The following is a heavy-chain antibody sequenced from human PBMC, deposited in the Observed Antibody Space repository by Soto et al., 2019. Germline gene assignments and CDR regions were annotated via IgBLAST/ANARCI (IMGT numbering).Heavy chain of an antibody. Sequence: QVQLVQSGAEVKDPGASVRVSCEASGYTFTAYYIHWVRQAPGKGLEWMGWINPKFGDTTYAQDFQGRVSMTRDMSISTVYMELSRLTSDDTAIYYCARNMDYYYGRGSGNGHGVWGQGTTVTVFS. D-gene: IGHD3-10*02. V-gene: IGHV1-2*02. CDR2: INPKFGDT. J-gene: IGHJ6*02. CDR3: ARNMDYYYGRGSGNGHGV. CDR1: GYTFTAYY.